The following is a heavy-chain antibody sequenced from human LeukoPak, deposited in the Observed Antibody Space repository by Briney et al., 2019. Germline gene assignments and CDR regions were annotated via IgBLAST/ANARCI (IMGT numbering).Heavy chain of an antibody. CDR2: IIPIFGIP. V-gene: IGHV1-69*13. Sequence: GASVKVSCKASGGTFRTFAISWVRQAPGRGLEWMGGIIPIFGIPDSAQKFQGRLTITADESTTTAYMELSSLRSDDTAIYYCGLSGNYYYYYMDVWGKGTTVTISS. J-gene: IGHJ6*03. CDR1: GGTFRTFA. D-gene: IGHD6-25*01. CDR3: GLSGNYYYYYMDV.